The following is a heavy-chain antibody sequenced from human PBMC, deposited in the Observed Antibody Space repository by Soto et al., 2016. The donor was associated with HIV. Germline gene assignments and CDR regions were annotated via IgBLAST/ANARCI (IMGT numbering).Heavy chain of an antibody. D-gene: IGHD6-19*01. CDR2: VDPEDGET. CDR3: ARSEVIAVAGPDYFDY. J-gene: IGHJ4*02. CDR1: GYTFTDYY. Sequence: EVQLVQSGAEVKKPGATVKISCKVSGYTFTDYYLHWVQQAPGNGLEWMGLVDPEDGETLYAVKFQGRVTITADTSTDTAYMELSSLRSEDTAVYYCARSEVIAVAGPDYFDYWGQGTLVTVSS. V-gene: IGHV1-69-2*01.